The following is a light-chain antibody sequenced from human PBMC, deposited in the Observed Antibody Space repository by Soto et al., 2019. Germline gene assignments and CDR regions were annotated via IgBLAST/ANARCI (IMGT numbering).Light chain of an antibody. CDR1: RTMGSY. V-gene: IGKV1-39*01. CDR3: QQSISTPHT. CDR2: AAS. Sequence: DIQMTQSPSSLSASVGDRVTITCRASRTMGSYLNWYQQKPGKAPKLLIYAASSLQSGVPSRFSGSGSGTDFTPPISSLQPEDFATYHCQQSISTPHTFGQGTKVEIK. J-gene: IGKJ2*01.